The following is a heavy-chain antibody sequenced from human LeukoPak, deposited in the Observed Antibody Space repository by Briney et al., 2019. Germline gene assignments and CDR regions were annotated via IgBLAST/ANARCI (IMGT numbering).Heavy chain of an antibody. CDR1: GFTFSTYS. J-gene: IGHJ4*02. CDR2: ISSSSSGM. V-gene: IGHV3-48*02. CDR3: ARESSYYLDY. Sequence: GGSLRLSCAASGFTFSTYSMNWVRQAPGKGLEWVSYISSSSSGMYYADSVKGRFTISRDNAKNSLYLQMNSLRDDDTAVYYCARESSYYLDYWGQGTLVAVSS. D-gene: IGHD6-13*01.